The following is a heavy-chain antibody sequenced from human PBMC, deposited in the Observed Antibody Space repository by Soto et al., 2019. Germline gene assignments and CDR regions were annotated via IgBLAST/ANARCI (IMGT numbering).Heavy chain of an antibody. J-gene: IGHJ5*02. CDR2: MNPGSGDT. D-gene: IGHD5-18*01. CDR3: ARMASSGSLNWFDP. Sequence: ASVKVSCKASGYTFTNNDVSWVRQATGQGLEWMGWMNPGSGDTGYAQKVQGRVTMTRDISIATAYMELNSLTSEDTAIYYCARMASSGSLNWFDPWGQGTLVTVSS. CDR1: GYTFTNND. V-gene: IGHV1-8*02.